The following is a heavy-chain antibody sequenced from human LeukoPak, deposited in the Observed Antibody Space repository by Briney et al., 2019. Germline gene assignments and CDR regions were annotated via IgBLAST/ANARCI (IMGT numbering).Heavy chain of an antibody. CDR3: ARWFTITSGDYDILTSSYHRGMDV. V-gene: IGHV1-2*02. Sequence: ASVKVSCKASGYAFTGYNMHWVRQAPGQGLEWMGWINPNSGGTNYAQKFQGRVTMTRDMSISTAYMELSRLTSGDTAVYYCARWFTITSGDYDILTSSYHRGMDVWGQGTTVTVSS. CDR2: INPNSGGT. CDR1: GYAFTGYN. D-gene: IGHD3-9*01. J-gene: IGHJ6*02.